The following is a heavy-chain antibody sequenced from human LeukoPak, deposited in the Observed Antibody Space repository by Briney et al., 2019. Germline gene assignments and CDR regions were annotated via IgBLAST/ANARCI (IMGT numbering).Heavy chain of an antibody. J-gene: IGHJ4*02. CDR3: CSGGYLY. CDR2: IHHSGSS. Sequence: SETLSLTCTVHGGSFSGYYWTWIRQSPGKGLEWIGEIHHSGSSNYNPSLKSRVTMSVGTSKNQFSLKVTSVTAADTALYYCCSGGYLYWGQGTLVTVSS. CDR1: GGSFSGYY. V-gene: IGHV4-34*01. D-gene: IGHD2-15*01.